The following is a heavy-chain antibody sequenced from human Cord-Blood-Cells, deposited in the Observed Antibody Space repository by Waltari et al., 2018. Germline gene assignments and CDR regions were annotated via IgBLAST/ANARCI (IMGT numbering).Heavy chain of an antibody. D-gene: IGHD7-27*01. J-gene: IGHJ2*01. CDR3: ARLPLGIWYFDL. V-gene: IGHV4-39*01. Sequence: QLQLQESGPGLVKPSETLSLTCTVSGGSISSSSYYWGWIRQPPGKGLEWIGSIYYSGSTYYTPSLKSRVTISVDTSKNQFSLKLSSVTAADTAVYYCARLPLGIWYFDLWGRGTLVTVSS. CDR2: IYYSGST. CDR1: GGSISSSSYY.